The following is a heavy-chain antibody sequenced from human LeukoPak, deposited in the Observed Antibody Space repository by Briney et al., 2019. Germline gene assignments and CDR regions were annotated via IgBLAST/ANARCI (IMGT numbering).Heavy chain of an antibody. D-gene: IGHD6-6*01. CDR1: GFTFSSYA. Sequence: PGGSLRLSCAASGFTFSSYAMHWVRQAPGKGLEWVAVISYDGSNKYYADSVKGRFTISGDNSKNTLYLQMNSLRAEDTAVYYCARDPSSSSGNGDYWGQGTLVTVSS. V-gene: IGHV3-30-3*01. CDR2: ISYDGSNK. J-gene: IGHJ4*02. CDR3: ARDPSSSSGNGDY.